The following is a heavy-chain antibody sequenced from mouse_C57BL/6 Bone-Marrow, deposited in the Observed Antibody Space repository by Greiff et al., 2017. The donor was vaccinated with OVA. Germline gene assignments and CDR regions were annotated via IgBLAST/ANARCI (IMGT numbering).Heavy chain of an antibody. CDR3: ARSYGSSTVYFDY. CDR2: IYPGRGST. D-gene: IGHD1-1*01. J-gene: IGHJ2*01. V-gene: IGHV1-55*01. CDR1: GYTFTSYW. Sequence: VQLQQPGAELVKPGASVKMSCKASGYTFTSYWITWVKQRPGQGLEWIGDIYPGRGSTNYNETFKSKATLTVDTSSSTAYMQLSSLTSEDSAVDDCARSYGSSTVYFDYWGQGTTLTVSS.